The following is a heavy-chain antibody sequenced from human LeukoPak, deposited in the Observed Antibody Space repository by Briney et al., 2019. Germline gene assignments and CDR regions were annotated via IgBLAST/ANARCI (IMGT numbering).Heavy chain of an antibody. V-gene: IGHV3-30-3*01. Sequence: GRSLRLSCAASGFTFSSYAMHWVRQAPGKGLEWVAVISYDGSNKYYADSVKGRFTISRDNSKNTLYLQMNSLRAEDTAVYYCAKDLKPRGMATGVVDYWGQGTLVTVSS. CDR3: AKDLKPRGMATGVVDY. CDR2: ISYDGSNK. J-gene: IGHJ4*02. D-gene: IGHD5-24*01. CDR1: GFTFSSYA.